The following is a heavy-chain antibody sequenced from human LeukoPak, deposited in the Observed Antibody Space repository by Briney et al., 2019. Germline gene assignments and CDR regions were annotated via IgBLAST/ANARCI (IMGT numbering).Heavy chain of an antibody. J-gene: IGHJ5*02. CDR1: GGSISSSSYY. CDR3: ARDLGIAVAKTISTWFDP. D-gene: IGHD6-19*01. CDR2: IYYSGST. Sequence: SETLSLTCTVSGGSISSSSYYWRWIRQPPGKGLEWIGSIYYSGSTYYNPSLKSRVTISVDTSKNQFSLKLSSVTAADTAVYYCARDLGIAVAKTISTWFDPWGQGTLVTVSS. V-gene: IGHV4-39*01.